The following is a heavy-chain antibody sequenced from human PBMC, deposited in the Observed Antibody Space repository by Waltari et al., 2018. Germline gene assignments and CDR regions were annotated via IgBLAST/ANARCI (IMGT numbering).Heavy chain of an antibody. Sequence: EVQLVESGGGLVKPGGSLRLSCSATDFIFSGYTVAWVRQAPGKGLEWVSSISSTADYIYYADSVRGRFTISRDNTRNSLFLQMNSLGAHDSAVYFCASGSGHCSGGRCYAYWGQGTLVTVSS. D-gene: IGHD2-15*01. CDR1: DFIFSGYT. CDR2: ISSTADYI. J-gene: IGHJ4*02. CDR3: ASGSGHCSGGRCYAY. V-gene: IGHV3-21*01.